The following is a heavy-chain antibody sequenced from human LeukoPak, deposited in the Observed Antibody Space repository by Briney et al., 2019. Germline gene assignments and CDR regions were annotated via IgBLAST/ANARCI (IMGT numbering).Heavy chain of an antibody. CDR3: ARDEVATIYDHYFDY. V-gene: IGHV3-21*01. D-gene: IGHD5-12*01. Sequence: GGSLRLSCAASGFTFSSYSMNWVRQAPGKGLEGVSSISSSSSYIYYADSVKGRFTISRDNAKNSLYLQMNSLSAEDTAVYSCARDEVATIYDHYFDYWGQGTLVTVSS. CDR2: ISSSSSYI. J-gene: IGHJ4*02. CDR1: GFTFSSYS.